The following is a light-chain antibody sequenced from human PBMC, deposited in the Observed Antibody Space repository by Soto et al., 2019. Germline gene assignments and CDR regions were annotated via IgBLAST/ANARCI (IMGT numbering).Light chain of an antibody. Sequence: QSALTQPPSASGSPGQSVTISCTGTSSDVGGYNYVSWYQQHPGKAPKLMFYEVSKRPSGVPDRFSGSKSGNTASLTVSGLQAEDEADYYCSSYAGSNNPYVFGTGTKVTVL. J-gene: IGLJ1*01. V-gene: IGLV2-8*01. CDR3: SSYAGSNNPYV. CDR1: SSDVGGYNY. CDR2: EVS.